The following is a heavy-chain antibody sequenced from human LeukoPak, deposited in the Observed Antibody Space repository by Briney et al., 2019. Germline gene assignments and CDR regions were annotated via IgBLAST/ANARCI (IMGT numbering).Heavy chain of an antibody. CDR3: ARRIQYHYDSSGSGAFDI. CDR1: GFTISSNY. Sequence: GGSLRLSCEASGFTISSNYMSWVRQAPGTGLEWVSVIYGGGSTYHADSVKGRFTISRDNSRNTLYLQMNSLRTEDTAVYYCARRIQYHYDSSGSGAFDIWGQGTMVTVSS. D-gene: IGHD3-22*01. V-gene: IGHV3-66*02. CDR2: IYGGGST. J-gene: IGHJ3*02.